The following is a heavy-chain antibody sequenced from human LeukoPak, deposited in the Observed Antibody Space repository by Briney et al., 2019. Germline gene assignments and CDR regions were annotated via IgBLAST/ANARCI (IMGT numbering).Heavy chain of an antibody. J-gene: IGHJ4*02. CDR3: ARDNPYGSGSYYKEY. D-gene: IGHD3-10*01. Sequence: PSETLSLTCTVSGYSISSGYYWGWIRQPPGKGLEWIGSIYHSGSTYYNPSLKSRVTISVDTSKNQFSLKLNSVTAADTAVYYCARDNPYGSGSYYKEYWGQGTLVTVSS. CDR1: GYSISSGYY. CDR2: IYHSGST. V-gene: IGHV4-38-2*02.